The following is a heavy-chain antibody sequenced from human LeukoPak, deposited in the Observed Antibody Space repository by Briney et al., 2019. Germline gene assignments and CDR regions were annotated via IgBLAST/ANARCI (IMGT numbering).Heavy chain of an antibody. V-gene: IGHV3-66*02. J-gene: IGHJ4*02. Sequence: GGSLRLSCAASGFTVSSNYMSWVRQAPGKGLEWVSVIYSGGSTYYADSVKGRFTISRDNSKNTLYLQMNSLRAEDTAVYYCARASSNYDILTGYATEYYFDYWGQGTLVTVSP. CDR2: IYSGGST. D-gene: IGHD3-9*01. CDR3: ARASSNYDILTGYATEYYFDY. CDR1: GFTVSSNY.